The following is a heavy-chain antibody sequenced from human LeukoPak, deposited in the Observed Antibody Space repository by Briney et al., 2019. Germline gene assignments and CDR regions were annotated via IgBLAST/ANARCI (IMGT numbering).Heavy chain of an antibody. J-gene: IGHJ4*02. Sequence: ASVKVSCKPSGYTFTNYGTTWVRQAPGQGLEWVGWISGYNGDTNYTKKLQDRVTMTRDISTTTVYMELKNLISDDTAVYYCARDQDYGDYEGLNYWGQGTLVTVSS. D-gene: IGHD4-17*01. CDR2: ISGYNGDT. CDR3: ARDQDYGDYEGLNY. CDR1: GYTFTNYG. V-gene: IGHV1-18*01.